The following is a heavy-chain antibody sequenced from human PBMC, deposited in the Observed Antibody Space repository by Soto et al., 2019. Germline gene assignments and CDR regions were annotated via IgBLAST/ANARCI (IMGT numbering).Heavy chain of an antibody. J-gene: IGHJ6*02. CDR1: GFTCSDYY. CDR3: ARDSVITPYYYYYYGMDV. Sequence: QVQLVETGGGLVKPGGSLRLSCAASGFTCSDYYMSWIRQAPGKGLEWVSYISSSGSTIYYADSVKGQFTISRDNAKNSLYLQMNSLRAEDTAVYYCARDSVITPYYYYYYGMDVWGQGTTVTVSS. D-gene: IGHD3-3*01. V-gene: IGHV3-11*01. CDR2: ISSSGSTI.